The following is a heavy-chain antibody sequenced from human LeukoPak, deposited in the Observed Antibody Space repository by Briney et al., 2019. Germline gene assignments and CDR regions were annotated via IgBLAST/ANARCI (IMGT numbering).Heavy chain of an antibody. CDR1: GYTFTGYY. CDR2: INPNSGGT. D-gene: IGHD5-18*01. J-gene: IGHJ6*03. V-gene: IGHV1-2*02. CDR3: ARSDTAMRYYYYYYYMDV. Sequence: ASVKVSCKASGYTFTGYYMHWARQAPGQGLEWMGWINPNSGGTNYAQKFQGRVTMTRDTSISTAYMELSRLRSDDTAVYYCARSDTAMRYYYYYYYMDVWGKGTTVTVSS.